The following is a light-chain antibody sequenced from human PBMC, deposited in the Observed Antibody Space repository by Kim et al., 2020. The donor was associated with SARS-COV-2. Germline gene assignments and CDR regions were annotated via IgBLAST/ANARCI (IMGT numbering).Light chain of an antibody. J-gene: IGLJ2*01. V-gene: IGLV2-18*02. CDR1: SSDVGSYNR. CDR3: SSYTSSSTWV. CDR2: EVS. Sequence: QSALTQPPSVSGSPGQSVTISCTGTSSDVGSYNRVSWYQQPPGTAPKLMIYEVSNRPSGFPDRFSGSKSGNTASLTISGLQADDEADYYCSSYTSSSTWVFGGGPQLTVL.